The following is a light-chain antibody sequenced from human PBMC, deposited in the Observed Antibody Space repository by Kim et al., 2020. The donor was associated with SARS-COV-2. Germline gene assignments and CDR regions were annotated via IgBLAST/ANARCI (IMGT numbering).Light chain of an antibody. V-gene: IGKV1-5*03. CDR2: KAS. CDR3: QQYNSYPIT. Sequence: ASVGDRVTITCRASQSISSWLAWYQQKPGKAPTLLIYKASSLESGVPSRFSGSESGTEFTLTISSLQPDDFATYYCQQYNSYPITFGQGTRLEIK. CDR1: QSISSW. J-gene: IGKJ5*01.